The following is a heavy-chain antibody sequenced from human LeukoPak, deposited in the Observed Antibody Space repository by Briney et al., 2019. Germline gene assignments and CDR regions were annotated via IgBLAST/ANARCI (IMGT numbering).Heavy chain of an antibody. D-gene: IGHD2-2*01. CDR2: IYHSGST. CDR1: GYSISSGYY. Sequence: KASETLSLTCAVSGYSISSGYYWGWSRQPPGKGLEWIGSIYHSGSTYYNPSLKSRVTIAVDTSKNQFSLKLSSVTAADTAVYYCARDGCSSTSCFYYYYYYMDVWGKGTTVTVSS. J-gene: IGHJ6*03. V-gene: IGHV4-38-2*02. CDR3: ARDGCSSTSCFYYYYYYMDV.